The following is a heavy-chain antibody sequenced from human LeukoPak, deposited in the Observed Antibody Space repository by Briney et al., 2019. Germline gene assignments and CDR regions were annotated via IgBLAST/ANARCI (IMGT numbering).Heavy chain of an antibody. D-gene: IGHD1-14*01. CDR1: GFTFSSYA. CDR3: ANSSPNRVNANWFDP. J-gene: IGHJ5*02. V-gene: IGHV3-23*01. CDR2: ISGSGGST. Sequence: PGGSLRLSCAASGFTFSSYAMSWVRQAPGKGLEWVSAISGSGGSTYYADSVKGRFTISRDNSKNTLYLQMNSLRAEDTAVYYCANSSPNRVNANWFDPWGQGTLVTVSS.